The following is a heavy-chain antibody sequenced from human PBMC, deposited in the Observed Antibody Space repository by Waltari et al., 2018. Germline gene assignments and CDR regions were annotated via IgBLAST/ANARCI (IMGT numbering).Heavy chain of an antibody. V-gene: IGHV3-21*01. J-gene: IGHJ4*02. CDR3: ARGRGGDYGDLLHGYFDY. Sequence: EVQLVESGGGLVKPGGSLRLSCAASGFTFSSYSMNWVRQAPGKGLEWVSSISSSSSYISYADSVKGRFTISRDNAKNSLYLQMNSLRAEDTAVYYCARGRGGDYGDLLHGYFDYWGQGTLVTVSS. CDR2: ISSSSSYI. CDR1: GFTFSSYS. D-gene: IGHD4-17*01.